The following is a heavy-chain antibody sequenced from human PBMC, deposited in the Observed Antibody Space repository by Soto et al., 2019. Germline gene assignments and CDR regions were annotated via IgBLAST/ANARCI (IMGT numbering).Heavy chain of an antibody. Sequence: GGSLRLSCAASGFTVSSNYMSWVRQAPGKGLEWVSVIYSGGSTYYADSVKGRFTISRHNSKNTLYLQMNSLRAEDTAVYYCALNGGRDGDYNQGIYWYFDLWGRGTLVTVSS. CDR2: IYSGGST. J-gene: IGHJ2*01. D-gene: IGHD4-17*01. V-gene: IGHV3-53*04. CDR1: GFTVSSNY. CDR3: ALNGGRDGDYNQGIYWYFDL.